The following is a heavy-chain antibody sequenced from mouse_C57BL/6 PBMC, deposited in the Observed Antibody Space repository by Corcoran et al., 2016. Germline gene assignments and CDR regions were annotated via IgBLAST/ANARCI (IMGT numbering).Heavy chain of an antibody. CDR3: AREIYYYGSSYWYCDV. CDR2: IYPRSGNT. J-gene: IGHJ1*03. V-gene: IGHV1-81*01. Sequence: QVQLQQSGAELARPGASVKLSCKASGYTFTSYGISWVKQRTGQGLEWIGEIYPRSGNTYYNEKFKGKATLTADKSSSTAYMELRSLTSEDSAVYFCAREIYYYGSSYWYCDVWGTGTTVTVSS. CDR1: GYTFTSYG. D-gene: IGHD1-1*01.